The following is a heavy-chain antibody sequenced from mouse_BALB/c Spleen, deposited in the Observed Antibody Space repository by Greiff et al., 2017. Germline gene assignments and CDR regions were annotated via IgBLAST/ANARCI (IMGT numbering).Heavy chain of an antibody. CDR2: ISTYYGYA. V-gene: IGHV1S137*01. Sequence: QVQLKESGAELVRPGVSVKISCKGSGYTFTDYAMHWVKQSHAKSLEWIGVISTYYGYASYNQKFKGKATMTVDKSSSTAYMELARLTSEDSAIYYCARQGYSYAMDYWGQGTSVTVSS. CDR1: GYTFTDYA. CDR3: ARQGYSYAMDY. D-gene: IGHD3-1*01. J-gene: IGHJ4*01.